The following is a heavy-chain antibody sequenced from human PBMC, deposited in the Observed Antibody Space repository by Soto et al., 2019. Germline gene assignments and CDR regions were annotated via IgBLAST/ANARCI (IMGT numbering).Heavy chain of an antibody. J-gene: IGHJ4*02. Sequence: QVQLVESGGGVVQPGRSLRLSCAASGFTFSSYGMHWVRQAPGKGLEWVAVISYDGSNKYYADSVKGRFTISRDNSKNTLYLQMNSLRAEDTAVYYCAKDRRWGSSGWYYFDYWGQGTLVTVSS. CDR1: GFTFSSYG. CDR2: ISYDGSNK. D-gene: IGHD6-19*01. CDR3: AKDRRWGSSGWYYFDY. V-gene: IGHV3-30*18.